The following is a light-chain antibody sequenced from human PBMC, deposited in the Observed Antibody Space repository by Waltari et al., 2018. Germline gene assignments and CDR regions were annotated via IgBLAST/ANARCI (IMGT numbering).Light chain of an antibody. CDR3: QTGGHGTWV. CDR1: SGHSSNV. CDR2: VNSDGSP. V-gene: IGLV4-69*01. J-gene: IGLJ3*02. Sequence: QLVLTQSPSASASLGASVKLTCTLSSGHSSNVIASLQQQPEQGPRSLMKVNSDGSPSKGDVIPERFSGSSSGAERYLTISSLQSEDEADYYCQTGGHGTWVFGGGTKLTVL.